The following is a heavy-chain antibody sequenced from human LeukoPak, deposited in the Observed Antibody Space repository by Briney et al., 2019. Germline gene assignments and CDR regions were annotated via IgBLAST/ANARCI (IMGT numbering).Heavy chain of an antibody. D-gene: IGHD2-21*01. CDR3: ARRFLNSHPIYYYMDV. J-gene: IGHJ6*03. CDR1: GYNFLNYG. CDR2: ISGKTGNI. V-gene: IGHV1-18*01. Sequence: ASVKVSCKASGYNFLNYGISWVRQAPGQGLEWMGWISGKTGNINYAQKFQARATMTRDTSTSTAYMELRSLRSDDTAVYFCARRFLNSHPIYYYMDVWAKGNTVIVSS.